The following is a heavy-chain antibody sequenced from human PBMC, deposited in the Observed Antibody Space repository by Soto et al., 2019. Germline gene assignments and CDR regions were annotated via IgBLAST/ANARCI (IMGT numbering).Heavy chain of an antibody. D-gene: IGHD3-22*01. CDR3: AKDISFDTSAYNY. J-gene: IGHJ4*02. CDR2: LSGDGTTT. Sequence: EVQLLESGGGLVQPGGSLRLSCTASGFTFSTYGMSWVRQAPGKGLEWVSSLSGDGTTTYYIDSVKGRFTISRDNSRNTLPLQMNSLRTEYTAIYYCAKDISFDTSAYNYWGQGILVAVSS. V-gene: IGHV3-23*01. CDR1: GFTFSTYG.